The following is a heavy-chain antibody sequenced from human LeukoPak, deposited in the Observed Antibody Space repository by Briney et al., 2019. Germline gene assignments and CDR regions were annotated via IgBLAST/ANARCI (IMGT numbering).Heavy chain of an antibody. CDR1: GGTFSSYA. D-gene: IGHD3-3*01. V-gene: IGHV1-69*05. CDR3: ARGTYYDLGAFDI. J-gene: IGHJ3*02. Sequence: SVKVSCKASGGTFSSYAISWVRQAPGQGLEWMGGIIPIFGTANYAQKFRDRVTITTDESTSTAYMELSSLRSEDTAVYYCARGTYYDLGAFDIWGQGTMVTVSS. CDR2: IIPIFGTA.